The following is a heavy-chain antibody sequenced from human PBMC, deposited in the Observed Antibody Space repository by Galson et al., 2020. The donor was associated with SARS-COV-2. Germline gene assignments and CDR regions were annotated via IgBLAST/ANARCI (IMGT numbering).Heavy chain of an antibody. D-gene: IGHD4-17*01. CDR1: GTSISSASYS. V-gene: IGHV4-30-2*01. Sequence: SETLSITCAVSGTSISSASYSWNWIRQPPGKGLEWIRYISHSGGTYYNPSLKSRVTISGDRSKNQFSLRLSSVTAADTAVYYCARLHYGEYAPEAFDIWGPGTRVTVAS. CDR2: ISHSGGT. CDR3: ARLHYGEYAPEAFDI. J-gene: IGHJ3*02.